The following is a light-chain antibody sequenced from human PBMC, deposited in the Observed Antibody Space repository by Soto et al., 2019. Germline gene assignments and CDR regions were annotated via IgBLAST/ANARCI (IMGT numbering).Light chain of an antibody. CDR2: DAS. J-gene: IGKJ2*01. CDR3: QQNGSAPYT. V-gene: IGKV3-20*01. Sequence: EIVLTQSPGTLSLSPGERATLSCRASQSVSSNYLAWYQQKPGQAPRLLIYDASNRATGIPDRFSGSGSGTDFTLTISRLEPEDFAVYHCQQNGSAPYTFGQGTKLEI. CDR1: QSVSSNY.